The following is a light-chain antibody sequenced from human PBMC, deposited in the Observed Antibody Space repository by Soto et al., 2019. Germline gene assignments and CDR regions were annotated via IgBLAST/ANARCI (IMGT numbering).Light chain of an antibody. CDR1: QSVSSN. Sequence: EIVMTQSPATLSVSPGERATLSCRASQSVSSNLAWYQQKPGQAPRLLIYGASTRATGIPARFSGSGSGTEFTLTISSLQSEDFAVYYRQQYNNWPTLTFGGGTKVDIK. CDR2: GAS. CDR3: QQYNNWPTLT. J-gene: IGKJ4*01. V-gene: IGKV3-15*01.